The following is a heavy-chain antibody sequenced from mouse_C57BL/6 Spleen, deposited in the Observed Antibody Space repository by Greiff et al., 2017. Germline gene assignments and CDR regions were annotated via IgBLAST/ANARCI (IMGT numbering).Heavy chain of an antibody. J-gene: IGHJ1*03. V-gene: IGHV1-80*01. CDR2: IYPGDGDT. CDR1: GYAFSSYW. D-gene: IGHD2-3*01. CDR3: ARKRGDGYYWYFDV. Sequence: QVQLQQSGAELVKPGASVKISCKASGYAFSSYWMNWVKQRPGKGLEWIGQIYPGDGDTNYNRKFKGKATLTADKSSSTAYMQLSSLTSEDSAVYFCARKRGDGYYWYFDVWGTGTTVTVSS.